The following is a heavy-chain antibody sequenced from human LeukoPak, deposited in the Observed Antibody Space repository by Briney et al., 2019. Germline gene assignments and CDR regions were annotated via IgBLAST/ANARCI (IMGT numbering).Heavy chain of an antibody. D-gene: IGHD3-9*01. Sequence: SETLSLTCTVSGGSISSYYWSWLRQPPGKGLEWIGYIYYSGSTFYNPSLKSRVTISVDTSKTQFSLKLSSVTAADTAVYYCARGLRYFDWSVLYYFDYWGQGTLVTVSS. J-gene: IGHJ4*02. CDR2: IYYSGST. V-gene: IGHV4-59*12. CDR3: ARGLRYFDWSVLYYFDY. CDR1: GGSISSYY.